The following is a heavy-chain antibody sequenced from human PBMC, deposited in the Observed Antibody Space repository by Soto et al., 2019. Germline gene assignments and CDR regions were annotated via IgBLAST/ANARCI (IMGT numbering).Heavy chain of an antibody. J-gene: IGHJ4*02. CDR1: GFTFSSYS. Sequence: GSLRLSCEASGFTFSSYSMHWVRQAPGKGLEWVSSISSTTGYIYYADSVRGRFTFSRDNAQNSLHLQMNSLRAEDTAVYFCARGLPYCGSDCNTNFDFWAQGTLVTAPQ. CDR3: ARGLPYCGSDCNTNFDF. V-gene: IGHV3-21*01. D-gene: IGHD2-21*02. CDR2: ISSTTGYI.